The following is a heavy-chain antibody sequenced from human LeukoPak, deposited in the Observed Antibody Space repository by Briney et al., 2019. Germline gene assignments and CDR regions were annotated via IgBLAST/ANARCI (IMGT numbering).Heavy chain of an antibody. CDR3: ARGQVATRSVDY. J-gene: IGHJ4*02. D-gene: IGHD5-12*01. CDR2: IAPSYTT. V-gene: IGHV3-69-1*02. Sequence: PGGSLRLSCAASGFTFSNYELNWVRQAPGKGLEWVSSIAPSYTTYYADSVKGRFIISRDNAKNSLYLQMNSLRAEDTAVYYCARGQVATRSVDYWGQGTLVTVSS. CDR1: GFTFSNYE.